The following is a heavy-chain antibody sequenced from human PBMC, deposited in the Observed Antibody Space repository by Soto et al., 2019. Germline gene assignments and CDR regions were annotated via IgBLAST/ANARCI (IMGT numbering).Heavy chain of an antibody. J-gene: IGHJ6*02. CDR3: ARAGDVVVVAATVYYYGMDV. CDR2: ISSSSSTI. D-gene: IGHD2-15*01. CDR1: GFTFSSYS. V-gene: IGHV3-48*02. Sequence: GGSLRLSCAASGFTFSSYSMNWVRQAPGKGLEWVSYISSSSSTIYYADSVKGRSTISRDNAKNSLYLQMNSLRDEDTAVYYCARAGDVVVVAATVYYYGMDVWGQGSKVTVSS.